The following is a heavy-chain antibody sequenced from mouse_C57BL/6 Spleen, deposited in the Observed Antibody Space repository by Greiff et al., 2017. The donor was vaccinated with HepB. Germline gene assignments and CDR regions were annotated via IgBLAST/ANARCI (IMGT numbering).Heavy chain of an antibody. D-gene: IGHD2-3*01. CDR2: ISYDGSN. CDR1: GYSITSGYY. J-gene: IGHJ4*01. Sequence: EVKLMESGPGLVKPSQSLSLTCSVTGYSITSGYYWNWIRQFPGNKLEWMGYISYDGSNNYNPSLKNRISITRDTSKNQFFLKLNSVTTEDTATYYCAREMGDFYYAMDYWGQGTSVTVSS. V-gene: IGHV3-6*01. CDR3: AREMGDFYYAMDY.